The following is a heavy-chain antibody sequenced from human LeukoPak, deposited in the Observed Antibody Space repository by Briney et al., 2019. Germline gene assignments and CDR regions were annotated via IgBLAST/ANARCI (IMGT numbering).Heavy chain of an antibody. J-gene: IGHJ4*02. CDR1: GGSFSGYY. CDR2: INHSGST. D-gene: IGHD1-26*01. V-gene: IGHV4-34*01. CDR3: ARSGISIVGATSSYFDY. Sequence: PSETLSLTCAVYGGSFSGYYWSWIRQPPGKGLEWIGEINHSGSTNYNPSLKSRVTISVDTSKNQFSLKLSSVTAADTAVYYCARSGISIVGATSSYFDYWGQGTLVTVSS.